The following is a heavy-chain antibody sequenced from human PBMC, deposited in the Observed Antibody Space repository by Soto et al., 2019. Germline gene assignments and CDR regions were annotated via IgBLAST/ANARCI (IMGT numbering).Heavy chain of an antibody. CDR2: IGRRSDI. J-gene: IGHJ6*02. CDR3: AREETAWPLAYGLDV. V-gene: IGHV3-21*01. Sequence: GGSLRLSCEASGFSFSTYSMHWVRQAPGKGLEWVSSIGRRSDIYYADSVKGRFTVSRDNAKNSVSLQMNSLRDEDTAVYYCAREETAWPLAYGLDVWGQGTTVTVSS. CDR1: GFSFSTYS. D-gene: IGHD2-21*02.